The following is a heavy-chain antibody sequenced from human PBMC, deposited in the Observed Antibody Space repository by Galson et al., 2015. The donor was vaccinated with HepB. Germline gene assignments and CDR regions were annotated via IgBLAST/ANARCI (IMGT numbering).Heavy chain of an antibody. V-gene: IGHV1-69*10. CDR3: ARDRGMTTVFDY. D-gene: IGHD4-17*01. CDR2: IIPILGIA. CDR1: GGTFSSYA. J-gene: IGHJ4*02. Sequence: SVKVSCKASGGTFSSYAISWVRQAPGQGLEWMGGIIPILGIANYAQKFQGRVTTTADKSTSTAYMELSSLRSEDTAVYYCARDRGMTTVFDYWGQGTLVTVSS.